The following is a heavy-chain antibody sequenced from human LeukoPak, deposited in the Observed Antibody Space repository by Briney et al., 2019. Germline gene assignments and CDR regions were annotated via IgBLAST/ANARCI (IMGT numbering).Heavy chain of an antibody. Sequence: GGSLRLSCAASGFTFSSYSMNWVRQAPGKGLEWVSYISSSSSTIYYADSVKGRFTISRDNAKNSLYLQMNSLRAEDTAVYYCARVSCSGGSCYDYYYGMDVWGQGTTVTVSS. CDR2: ISSSSSTI. J-gene: IGHJ6*02. CDR3: ARVSCSGGSCYDYYYGMDV. V-gene: IGHV3-48*04. D-gene: IGHD2-15*01. CDR1: GFTFSSYS.